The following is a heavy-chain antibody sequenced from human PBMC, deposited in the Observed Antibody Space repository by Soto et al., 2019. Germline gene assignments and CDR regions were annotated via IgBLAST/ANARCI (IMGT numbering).Heavy chain of an antibody. J-gene: IGHJ5*02. CDR3: AKDDRVLGYCSSTSCSWFDP. CDR2: ISGSGGST. D-gene: IGHD2-2*01. Sequence: GSLRLSCAASGFTFSSYAMSWVRQAPGKGLEWVSAISGSGGSTYYADSVKGRFTISRDNSKNTLYLQMNSLRAEDTAVYYCAKDDRVLGYCSSTSCSWFDPWGQGTLVTVSS. V-gene: IGHV3-23*01. CDR1: GFTFSSYA.